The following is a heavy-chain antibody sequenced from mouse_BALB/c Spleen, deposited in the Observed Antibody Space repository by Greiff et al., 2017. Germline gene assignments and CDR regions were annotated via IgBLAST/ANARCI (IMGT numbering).Heavy chain of an antibody. Sequence: EVKLMESGPGLVKPSQSLSLTCTVTGYSITSDYAWNLIRQFPGNKLEWMGDITDSGSTSYNPSLKSRTSITRDTSKNQYFLQMNSVTAEDTAKYCGARSDYDCFDYWGQGTTLTVSS. J-gene: IGHJ2*01. V-gene: IGHV3-2*02. CDR3: ARSDYDCFDY. CDR2: ITDSGST. D-gene: IGHD2-4*01. CDR1: GYSITSDYA.